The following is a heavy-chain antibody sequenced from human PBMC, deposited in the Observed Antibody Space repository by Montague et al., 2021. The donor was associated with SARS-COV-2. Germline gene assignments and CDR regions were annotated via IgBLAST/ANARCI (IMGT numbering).Heavy chain of an antibody. V-gene: IGHV4-38-2*02. CDR1: GYSISSGYY. D-gene: IGHD4-11*01. Sequence: SETLSLTCTVSGYSISSGYYWGWIRQPPGKGLEWIGSIYHSRSTYYNPSLKSRVTISVDTSKNQFSLKLSSVTAADTAVYYCAVNSNYYYYYYGMDVWGQGTTVTVSS. CDR2: IYHSRST. J-gene: IGHJ6*02. CDR3: AVNSNYYYYYYGMDV.